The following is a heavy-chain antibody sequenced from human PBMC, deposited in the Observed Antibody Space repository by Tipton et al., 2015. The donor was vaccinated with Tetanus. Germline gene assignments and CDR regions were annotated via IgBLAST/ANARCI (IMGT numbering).Heavy chain of an antibody. J-gene: IGHJ1*01. CDR3: ARTSGYLYSSY. D-gene: IGHD3-3*01. CDR2: IDYFGTT. V-gene: IGHV4-59*01. Sequence: TLSLTCTVSGGSISSYYWSWIRQPPGKGLEWIGYIDYFGTTKYNPSLKSRVAMSVDTSKNQLSLKLGSVTSADTAVYYCARTSGYLYSSYWGQGTLVTVSS. CDR1: GGSISSYY.